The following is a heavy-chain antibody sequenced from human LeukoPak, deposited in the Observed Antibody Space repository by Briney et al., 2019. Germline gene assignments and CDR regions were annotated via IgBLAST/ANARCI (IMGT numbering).Heavy chain of an antibody. CDR1: GFTFSSYA. CDR3: AKLRSRYCSSSYYYYGMDV. CDR2: ISGSGGST. Sequence: GGSLRLSCAASGFTFSSYAMSWVRQAPGKGLEWVSAISGSGGSTYYADSVKGRFTISRDNSKNTLYLQMNSLRAEDTAVYYCAKLRSRYCSSSYYYYGMDVWGQGTTVTVSS. D-gene: IGHD2-2*01. V-gene: IGHV3-23*01. J-gene: IGHJ6*02.